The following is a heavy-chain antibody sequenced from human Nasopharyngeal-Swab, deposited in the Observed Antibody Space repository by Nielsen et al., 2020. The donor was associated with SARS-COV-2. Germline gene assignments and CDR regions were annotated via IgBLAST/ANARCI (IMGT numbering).Heavy chain of an antibody. V-gene: IGHV1-8*03. CDR2: MNPNSGNT. J-gene: IGHJ6*02. Sequence: WVRQAPGRGFEWLGWMNPNSGNTGYAQKFQGRVTITRNTSISTAYMELSSLRSEDTAVYYCALPSAAYYYYGMDVWGQGTTVTVSS. CDR3: ALPSAAYYYYGMDV. D-gene: IGHD2-2*01.